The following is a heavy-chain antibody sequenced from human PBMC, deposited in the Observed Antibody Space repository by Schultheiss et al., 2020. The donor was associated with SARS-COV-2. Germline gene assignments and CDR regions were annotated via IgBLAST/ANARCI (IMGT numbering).Heavy chain of an antibody. CDR2: MNPNSGNT. CDR1: GYTFTGHY. J-gene: IGHJ6*02. D-gene: IGHD2-2*01. V-gene: IGHV1-8*02. Sequence: ASVKVSCKTSGYTFTGHYMHWVRQAPGQGLEWMGWMNPNSGNTGYAQKFQGRVTMTRNTSISTAYMELSSLRSEDTAVYYCASPLPAAYGMDVWGQGTTVTVSS. CDR3: ASPLPAAYGMDV.